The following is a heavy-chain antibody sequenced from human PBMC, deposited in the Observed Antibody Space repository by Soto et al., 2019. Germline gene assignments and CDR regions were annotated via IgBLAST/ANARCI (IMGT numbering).Heavy chain of an antibody. CDR1: GYTFTSYA. CDR3: ARESYYDFWSGWRDYYYYMDV. D-gene: IGHD3-3*01. V-gene: IGHV1-3*01. Sequence: ASVKVSCKASGYTFTSYAMHWVRQAPGQRLEWMGWINAGNGNTKYSQKFQGRVTITRDTSASTAYMELSSLRSEDTAVYYCARESYYDFWSGWRDYYYYMDVWGKGTTVTVSS. CDR2: INAGNGNT. J-gene: IGHJ6*03.